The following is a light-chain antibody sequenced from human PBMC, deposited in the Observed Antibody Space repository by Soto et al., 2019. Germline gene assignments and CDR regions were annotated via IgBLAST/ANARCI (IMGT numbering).Light chain of an antibody. CDR2: GNS. V-gene: IGLV1-40*01. J-gene: IGLJ1*01. CDR3: QSYDDSLSAHYV. Sequence: QSALTQPPSMSGAPGQRVTISCTGSSSNIGSTYDVQWYQQLPGTAPKLLIYGNSNRPSGVPDRFSASKSGTSASLAITGLQADDEADYYCQSYDDSLSAHYVFGTGTKVTVL. CDR1: SSNIGSTYD.